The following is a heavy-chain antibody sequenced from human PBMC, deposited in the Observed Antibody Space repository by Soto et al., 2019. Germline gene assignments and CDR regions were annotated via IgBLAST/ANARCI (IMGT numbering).Heavy chain of an antibody. J-gene: IGHJ4*02. D-gene: IGHD3-3*02. CDR2: INPSGGGT. CDR1: GYTFLDFY. V-gene: IGHV1-46*01. Sequence: QVQLVQSGTEVKKPGASVKVSCKASGYTFLDFYIHWVRQAPGQGLEWMGFINPSGGGTTYAQQFQGRPTMTRDTSTSTVYMELISPRSEDTAMYYCAIDKPFSAGYWGQGTLVT. CDR3: AIDKPFSAGY.